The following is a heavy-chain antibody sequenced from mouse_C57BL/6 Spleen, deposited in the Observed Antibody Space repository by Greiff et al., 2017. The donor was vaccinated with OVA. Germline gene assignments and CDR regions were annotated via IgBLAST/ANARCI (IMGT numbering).Heavy chain of an antibody. Sequence: QVQLQQSGAELVKPGASVKISCKASGYAFSSYWMNWVKQRPGKGLEWIGQIYPGDGDTNYNGKFKGKATLTADKSSSTAYMQLSSLTSEDSAVYFCAREDYDDAWFAYWGQGTLVIVSA. V-gene: IGHV1-80*01. D-gene: IGHD2-4*01. J-gene: IGHJ3*01. CDR3: AREDYDDAWFAY. CDR2: IYPGDGDT. CDR1: GYAFSSYW.